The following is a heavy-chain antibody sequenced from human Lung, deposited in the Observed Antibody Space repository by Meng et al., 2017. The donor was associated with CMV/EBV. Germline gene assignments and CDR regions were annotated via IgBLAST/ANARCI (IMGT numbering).Heavy chain of an antibody. D-gene: IGHD1-26*01. J-gene: IGHJ5*02. CDR1: GFTFSSYA. V-gene: IGHV3-23*01. CDR3: AKGNSGSYYYWFDP. Sequence: SGFTFSSYAMSWVRQAPGKGLEWVSAISGSGSSTYYADSVKGRFTISRDNSKNTLYLQMNSLRAEDTAVYYCAKGNSGSYYYWFDPWGQGTLVTVSS. CDR2: ISGSGSST.